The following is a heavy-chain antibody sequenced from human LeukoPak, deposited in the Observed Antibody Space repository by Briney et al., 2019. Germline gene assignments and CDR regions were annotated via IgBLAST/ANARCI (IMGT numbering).Heavy chain of an antibody. CDR2: INPNSGDS. CDR1: GYTFTGYY. J-gene: IGHJ6*03. CDR3: AIGHYDFWSGYYGYYYYYYMDV. V-gene: IGHV1-2*02. Sequence: ASVTVSCKASGYTFTGYYMHWVRQAPGQGLEWMGWINPNSGDSKYAQKFQGRVTITRNTSISTAYMELSSLRSEDTAVYYCAIGHYDFWSGYYGYYYYYYMDVWGKGTTVTVSS. D-gene: IGHD3-3*01.